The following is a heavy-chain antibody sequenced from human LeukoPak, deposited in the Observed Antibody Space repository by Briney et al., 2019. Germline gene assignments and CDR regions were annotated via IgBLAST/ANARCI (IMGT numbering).Heavy chain of an antibody. J-gene: IGHJ4*02. D-gene: IGHD2-21*02. CDR3: TRAWIMVTSHLDF. Sequence: ASVKVSCKASGYTFTNHGITWVRQAPGQGLEWMGWISAHDGNTNYAQKLQGRVTMTTDTSTSIAYMELRSLRSDDTAMYYCTRAWIMVTSHLDFWGQGTLVTVSS. CDR2: ISAHDGNT. CDR1: GYTFTNHG. V-gene: IGHV1-18*01.